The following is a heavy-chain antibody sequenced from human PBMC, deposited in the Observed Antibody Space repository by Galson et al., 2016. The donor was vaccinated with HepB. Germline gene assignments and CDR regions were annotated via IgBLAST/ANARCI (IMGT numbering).Heavy chain of an antibody. CDR3: ARLDDYTSSYDQ. V-gene: IGHV3-21*01. CDR1: GFTLSGYS. D-gene: IGHD5-24*01. J-gene: IGHJ4*02. Sequence: SLRLSCAASGFTLSGYSMNWVRQAPGKGLEWVSSISSSSNYKYQADSLKGRFTISRDNAKNSLYLQMNSLRAEDTAVYYCARLDDYTSSYDQWGRGTLVTVSP. CDR2: ISSSSNYK.